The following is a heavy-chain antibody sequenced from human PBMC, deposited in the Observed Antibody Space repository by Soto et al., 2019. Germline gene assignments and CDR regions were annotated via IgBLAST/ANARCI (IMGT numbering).Heavy chain of an antibody. J-gene: IGHJ4*02. CDR2: IYYSGST. CDR1: GGSISSSSYY. V-gene: IGHV4-39*01. Sequence: PSETLSLTCTVSGGSISSSSYYWGWIRQPPGKGLEWIGSIYYSGSTYYNPSLKSRVTISVDTSKNQFSLKLSSVTAADTAVYYCARPVVEMVRGVTYFDYWGQGTLVTVSS. CDR3: ARPVVEMVRGVTYFDY. D-gene: IGHD3-10*01.